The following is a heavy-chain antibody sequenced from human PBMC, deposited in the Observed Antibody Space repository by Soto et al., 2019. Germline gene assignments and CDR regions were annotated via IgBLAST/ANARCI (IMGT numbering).Heavy chain of an antibody. D-gene: IGHD3-10*01. CDR2: IYYSGTT. V-gene: IGHV4-31*03. CDR1: GGSISRGGYF. J-gene: IGHJ4*02. Sequence: QLQLQESGPGLVKPSQTLSLTCTVSGGSISRGGYFWSWIRQHPGKGLEWIGYIYYSGTTYYNPSLKRRLTISVDTSKNQFSLNLMSVTAADTALYYCARVESSGTFDYWGQGTLVTVSS. CDR3: ARVESSGTFDY.